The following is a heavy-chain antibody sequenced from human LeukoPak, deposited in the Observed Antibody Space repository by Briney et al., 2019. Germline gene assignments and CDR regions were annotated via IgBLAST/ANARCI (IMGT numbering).Heavy chain of an antibody. CDR2: ISYDGVDT. J-gene: IGHJ4*02. Sequence: PGGSLRLSCAASGFSFSTYGMHWVRQAPGKGLEWVAVISYDGVDTYYGDSVKGRFTISRDNSKNMLSLQMNSLRPEDTAVYNCASPTAGTNFDCWGQGTLVTVSS. V-gene: IGHV3-30*03. CDR3: ASPTAGTNFDC. CDR1: GFSFSTYG. D-gene: IGHD6-13*01.